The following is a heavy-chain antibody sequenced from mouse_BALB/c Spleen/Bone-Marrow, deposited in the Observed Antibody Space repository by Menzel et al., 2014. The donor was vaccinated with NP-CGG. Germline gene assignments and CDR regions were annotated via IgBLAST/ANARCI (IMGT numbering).Heavy chain of an antibody. J-gene: IGHJ2*01. Sequence: VQLQQSGAELARPGASVKLSCKASGSTFTSYWMQWVKQRPGQGLEWIGAIYPGDGDTRYTQKFKGKATLTADKSSSTAYMQLSSLASEDSAVYYCARGYPSDYWGQGTTLTVSS. CDR2: IYPGDGDT. CDR1: GSTFTSYW. V-gene: IGHV1-87*01. D-gene: IGHD3-2*02. CDR3: ARGYPSDY.